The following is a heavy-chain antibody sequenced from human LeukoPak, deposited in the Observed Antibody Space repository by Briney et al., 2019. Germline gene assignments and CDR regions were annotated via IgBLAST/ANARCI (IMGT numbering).Heavy chain of an antibody. CDR3: AKDSEPLITMVVVVGAYYFDY. CDR2: IIGSGCST. Sequence: GGSLRLPCAASGFTFSSYAMSWVRQAPGKGREWVSAIIGSGCSTYYADTVKGRFTTSRDNSKNTLYLQMNSLRAEDTAVYYCAKDSEPLITMVVVVGAYYFDYWGQGTLVTVSS. CDR1: GFTFSSYA. V-gene: IGHV3-23*01. J-gene: IGHJ4*02. D-gene: IGHD3-22*01.